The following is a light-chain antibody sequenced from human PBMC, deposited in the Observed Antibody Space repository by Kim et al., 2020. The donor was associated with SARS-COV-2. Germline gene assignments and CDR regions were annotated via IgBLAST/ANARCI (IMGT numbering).Light chain of an antibody. Sequence: SPGERATLSCRASQSVNSTYLAWYQRKPGQAPRLLTYGASSRATGIPDRFSGSESGTDFTLSINRLEPEDFAVYDCQQYGTSPETFGGGTKVDIK. CDR2: GAS. V-gene: IGKV3-20*01. CDR3: QQYGTSPET. J-gene: IGKJ4*01. CDR1: QSVNSTY.